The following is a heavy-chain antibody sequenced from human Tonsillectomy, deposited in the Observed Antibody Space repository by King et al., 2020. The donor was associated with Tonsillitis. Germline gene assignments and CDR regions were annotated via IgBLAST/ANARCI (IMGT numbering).Heavy chain of an antibody. CDR1: GYTFGDLW. CDR3: ACPRRGY. CDR2: MNQDGSER. Sequence: VQLVESGGGLVRPGGSLRLSCAASGYTFGDLWMTWVRQAPGKGLEGVATMNQDGSERYYAGSLKGRFRISRVNALNSLFLEMSNVRADDTAFYYCACPRRGYWGQGSLVTVSS. J-gene: IGHJ4*02. V-gene: IGHV3-7*01.